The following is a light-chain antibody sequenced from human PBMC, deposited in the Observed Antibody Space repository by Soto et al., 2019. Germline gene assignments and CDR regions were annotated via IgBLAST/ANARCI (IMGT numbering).Light chain of an antibody. CDR3: QHYTIFPWT. CDR2: AAS. J-gene: IGKJ1*01. CDR1: RSISSW. V-gene: IGKV1-5*01. Sequence: EIKMSQSPSTLSASIGDRVTITCRASRSISSWLAWYQQKPGKAPNLLIYAASSLESGVPSRFSGSGSGTEFTLTISSLQPDDFAPYYCQHYTIFPWTFAQGTNVDI.